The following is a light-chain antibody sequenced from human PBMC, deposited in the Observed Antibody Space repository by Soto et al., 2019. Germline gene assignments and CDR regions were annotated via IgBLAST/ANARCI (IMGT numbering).Light chain of an antibody. Sequence: QSALTQPASVSGSPGQSITISCTGIGTNLGGYNFISWFQLRPDKAPNLIIFDVSSRPSGVSDRFSGSKSGNTASLTISGLQAEDEADYYCSSYTTTSTYVFGGGTQLTVL. CDR2: DVS. V-gene: IGLV2-14*03. J-gene: IGLJ2*01. CDR3: SSYTTTSTYV. CDR1: GTNLGGYNF.